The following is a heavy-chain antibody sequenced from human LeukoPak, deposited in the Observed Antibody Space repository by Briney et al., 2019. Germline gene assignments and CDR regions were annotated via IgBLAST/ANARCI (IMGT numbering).Heavy chain of an antibody. CDR2: VYRGGGT. Sequence: GGSLRLSCAASGFSVSNNYMTWVRQAPGKGLEWVSAVYRGGGTNYADSVKGRFTISRDNSKNTLHLQMNSLRAEDTAVYYCARYGLDVWGRGTTVTVSS. J-gene: IGHJ6*02. CDR3: ARYGLDV. V-gene: IGHV3-66*01. CDR1: GFSVSNNY.